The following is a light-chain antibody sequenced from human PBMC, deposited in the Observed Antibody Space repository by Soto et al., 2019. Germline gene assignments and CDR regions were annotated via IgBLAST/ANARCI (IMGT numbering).Light chain of an antibody. CDR2: DVT. Sequence: QSVLTQPASVSGSPGQSITISCTGTSNDGGAYNYVSLYQQHPDKAPRLIIYDVTNRPSGVSYRFSGSKSDNTASLPISGLQTEDEADYYCISFTSINTYVFGTGTKVTLL. J-gene: IGLJ1*01. CDR3: ISFTSINTYV. CDR1: SNDGGAYNY. V-gene: IGLV2-14*03.